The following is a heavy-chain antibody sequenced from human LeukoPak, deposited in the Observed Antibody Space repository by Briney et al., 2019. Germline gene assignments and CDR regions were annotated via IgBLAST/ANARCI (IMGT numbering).Heavy chain of an antibody. D-gene: IGHD4/OR15-4a*01. CDR1: GGSISSYY. CDR2: IYYSGST. J-gene: IGHJ4*02. V-gene: IGHV4-59*08. Sequence: PSETLSLTCTVSGGSISSYYWSWIRQPPGKGLEWIGYIYYSGSTYYNPSLKSRVTISVDTSKNQFSLKLSSVTAADTAVYYCARVSASDPSKNYFDYWGQGTLVTVSS. CDR3: ARVSASDPSKNYFDY.